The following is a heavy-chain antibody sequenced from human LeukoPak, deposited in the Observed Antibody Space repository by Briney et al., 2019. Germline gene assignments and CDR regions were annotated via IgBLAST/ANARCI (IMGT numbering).Heavy chain of an antibody. CDR1: GFTFSSYA. V-gene: IGHV3-23*01. Sequence: GGSLRLSCAASGFTFSSYAMSWVRQAPGKGLEWVSAISGSGGSTYYADSVKGRFTISRDNSKNTLYLQMNSLRAEDTAVYYCAKDRKSLSGYDILYYFDYWGQGTLVTVSS. D-gene: IGHD5-12*01. J-gene: IGHJ4*02. CDR2: ISGSGGST. CDR3: AKDRKSLSGYDILYYFDY.